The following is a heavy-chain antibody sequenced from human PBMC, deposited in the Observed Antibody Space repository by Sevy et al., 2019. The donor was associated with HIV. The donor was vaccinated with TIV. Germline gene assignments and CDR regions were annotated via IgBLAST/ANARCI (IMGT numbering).Heavy chain of an antibody. V-gene: IGHV3-48*02. CDR1: GFTFSSYS. Sequence: GGSLRLSCAASGFTFSSYSMNWVRQAPGKGLEWVSYISSSSSTIYYADSVKGRFTIPRDNAKYSLYLQMSSLRDEDTAVYYCARDGGAPAAPYYYGMDVWGQGTTVTVSS. CDR3: ARDGGAPAAPYYYGMDV. CDR2: ISSSSSTI. D-gene: IGHD3-16*01. J-gene: IGHJ6*02.